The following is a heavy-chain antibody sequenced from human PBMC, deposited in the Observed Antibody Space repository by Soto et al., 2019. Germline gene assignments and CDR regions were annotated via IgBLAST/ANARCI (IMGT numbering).Heavy chain of an antibody. J-gene: IGHJ4*03. CDR1: GGSISSGGYS. D-gene: IGHD3-10*01. Sequence: SETLSLTCAVSGGSISSGGYSWSWIRQPPGKGLEWIGYIYHSGSTYYNPSLKSRVTISVDRSKNQFSLKLSSVTAAETAVNNCPRARGPGGQGTRFTLPS. CDR3: PRARGP. CDR2: IYHSGST. V-gene: IGHV4-30-2*01.